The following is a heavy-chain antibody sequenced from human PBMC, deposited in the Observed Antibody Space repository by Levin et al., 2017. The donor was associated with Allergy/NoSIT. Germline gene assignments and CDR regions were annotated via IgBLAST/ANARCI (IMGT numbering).Heavy chain of an antibody. Sequence: SETLSLTCAVYGGSFSGYYWSWIRQPPGKGLEWIGEINHSGSTNYNPSLKSRVTISVDTSKNQFSLKLSSVTAADTAVYYCARGGPSGNFDYWGQGTLVTVSS. J-gene: IGHJ4*02. D-gene: IGHD1-26*01. CDR1: GGSFSGYY. V-gene: IGHV4-34*01. CDR2: INHSGST. CDR3: ARGGPSGNFDY.